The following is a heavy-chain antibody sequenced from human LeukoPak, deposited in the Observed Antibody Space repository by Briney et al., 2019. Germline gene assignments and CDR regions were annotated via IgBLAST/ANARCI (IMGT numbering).Heavy chain of an antibody. D-gene: IGHD3-22*01. J-gene: IGHJ4*02. Sequence: GGSLRLSCAASGFTFSSYGMSWVRQAPGKGLEWVSAITGSGDNTYYADSVKGRFTISRDNSRNTLYLQMNSLRTEDTAVYYCAKDMYYDSSGPVFDYWGQGTLVTVSS. CDR3: AKDMYYDSSGPVFDY. V-gene: IGHV3-23*01. CDR1: GFTFSSYG. CDR2: ITGSGDNT.